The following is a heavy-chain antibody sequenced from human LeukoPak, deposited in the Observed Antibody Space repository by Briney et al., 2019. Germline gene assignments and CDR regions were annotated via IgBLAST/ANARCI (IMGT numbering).Heavy chain of an antibody. V-gene: IGHV4-39*01. CDR3: ARHRAFVTGPTWFDP. D-gene: IGHD1-20*01. J-gene: IGHJ5*02. Sequence: SETLSLTCTVSGGSISSSSYYWGWIRQPPGTGLEWIGSIYYSGSTYYNPSLKSRVTISVDTSKNQFSLKLSSVTAADTAVYYCARHRAFVTGPTWFDPWGQGTLVTVSS. CDR1: GGSISSSSYY. CDR2: IYYSGST.